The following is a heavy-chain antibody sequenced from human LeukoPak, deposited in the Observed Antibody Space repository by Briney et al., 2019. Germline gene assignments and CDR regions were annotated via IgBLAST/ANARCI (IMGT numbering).Heavy chain of an antibody. D-gene: IGHD2-21*02. V-gene: IGHV1-18*01. CDR2: INTNNGNT. CDR3: ARKRCTGDCYLFDP. J-gene: IGHJ5*02. Sequence: GASVKVSCKASGYTFSTYGLMWVRQAPGQGLEWMGWINTNNGNTNYAQKFQGIVTMTTDTSTSTGYMELGSLRSDDTAVYYCARKRCTGDCYLFDPWGQGTLVTVSS. CDR1: GYTFSTYG.